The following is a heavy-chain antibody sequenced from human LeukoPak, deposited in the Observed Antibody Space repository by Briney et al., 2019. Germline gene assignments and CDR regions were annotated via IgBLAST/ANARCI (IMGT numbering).Heavy chain of an antibody. Sequence: GGSLRLSCAAPGFSFSSNWMSWYRQAPGKGPEWAAFIRSGAHGGTTEYGASVKGRFTILRDDSKSIAYLQMDSLKTEDTAVYYCVRGYSNSEGEGYWGQGTLVTVSS. D-gene: IGHD6-6*01. J-gene: IGHJ4*02. CDR1: GFSFSSNW. CDR2: IRSGAHGGTT. V-gene: IGHV3-49*03. CDR3: VRGYSNSEGEGY.